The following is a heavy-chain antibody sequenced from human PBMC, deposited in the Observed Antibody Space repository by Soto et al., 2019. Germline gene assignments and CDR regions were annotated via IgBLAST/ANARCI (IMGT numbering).Heavy chain of an antibody. CDR1: GGXFXSYS. D-gene: IGHD4-4*01. Sequence: PGGSLRXSCAASGGXFXSYSMNWVRQAXGKGLEGVSYISSSSSTIYYADSVKGRFTISRDNAKNSLYLQMNSLRAEDTAVYYCARDKDDYSNYGTFDYWGQGTLVTVSS. V-gene: IGHV3-48*01. J-gene: IGHJ4*02. CDR3: ARDKDDYSNYGTFDY. CDR2: ISSSSSTI.